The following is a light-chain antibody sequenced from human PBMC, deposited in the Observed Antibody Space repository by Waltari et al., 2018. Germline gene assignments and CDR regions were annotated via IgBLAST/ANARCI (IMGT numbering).Light chain of an antibody. Sequence: QSALTQPRSVSGSPGQSVTISCTGTSSDVGGYNYVSWYQQHPGKAPKFMIYDVTKRPSGVPDRVPGSKSGNTASLTISGLQAEDEADYYCCSYAGSYNFVFGSGTTVTVL. CDR3: CSYAGSYNFV. V-gene: IGLV2-11*01. J-gene: IGLJ1*01. CDR1: SSDVGGYNY. CDR2: DVT.